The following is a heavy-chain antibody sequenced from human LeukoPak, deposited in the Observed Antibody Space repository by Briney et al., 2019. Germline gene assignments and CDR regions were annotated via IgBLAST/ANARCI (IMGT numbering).Heavy chain of an antibody. Sequence: TLSLTCAVSGGSISSSNWRSWVRQPPGKGLEWIGYVYYRGITNYNPSLQSRVTISMDTSKNQFSLNLNSVTATDTALFFCARGVPVSWGGYYFDSWGQGTLVTVSS. CDR2: VYYRGIT. J-gene: IGHJ4*02. CDR1: GGSISSSNW. CDR3: ARGVPVSWGGYYFDS. D-gene: IGHD3-10*01. V-gene: IGHV4-4*01.